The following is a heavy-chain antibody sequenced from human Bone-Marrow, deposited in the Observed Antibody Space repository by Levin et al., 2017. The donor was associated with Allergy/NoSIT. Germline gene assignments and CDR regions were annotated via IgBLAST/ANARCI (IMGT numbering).Heavy chain of an antibody. Sequence: LSLTCEASGFTFTDHTIHWVRQAPGKGLEWVSSISSSSAYIHYADSVKGRFTISRDNAKKSLYLQMNSLRVEDTAVYYCARGGGSKKGGLDVWGQGSTVTVSS. J-gene: IGHJ6*02. V-gene: IGHV3-21*01. D-gene: IGHD4-11*01. CDR2: ISSSSAYI. CDR3: ARGGGSKKGGLDV. CDR1: GFTFTDHT.